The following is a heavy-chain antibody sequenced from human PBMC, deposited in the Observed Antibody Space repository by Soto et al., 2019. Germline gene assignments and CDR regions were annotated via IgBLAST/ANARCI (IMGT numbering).Heavy chain of an antibody. CDR3: AIEEQTGANYYLDY. Sequence: ASVKVSCKASGYTFTGYYIHWVRQAPGQGLEWMGSISPHSGGPNYAQRFQGRVTMTRDTSMTTVYMEMSGLTSDDTAVYYCAIEEQTGANYYLDYWGQGTLVTVSS. J-gene: IGHJ4*02. CDR2: ISPHSGGP. D-gene: IGHD7-27*01. V-gene: IGHV1-2*02. CDR1: GYTFTGYY.